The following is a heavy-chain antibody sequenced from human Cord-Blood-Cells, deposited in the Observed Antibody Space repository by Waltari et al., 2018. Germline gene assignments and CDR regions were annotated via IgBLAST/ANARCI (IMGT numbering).Heavy chain of an antibody. J-gene: IGHJ4*02. V-gene: IGHV3-15*01. CDR1: GSTASNTW. CDR3: TTGSRAYSGYDYYFDY. D-gene: IGHD5-12*01. Sequence: VQLVESGGGVVQPGGYLRLSCAGSGSTASNTWMSWVRQAPGKRLEWVGRIKSKPDGGTTDYAAPVKGRFTISRDDSKNTLYLQMNSLKTEDTAVYYCTTGSRAYSGYDYYFDYWGQGTLVTVSS. CDR2: IKSKPDGGTT.